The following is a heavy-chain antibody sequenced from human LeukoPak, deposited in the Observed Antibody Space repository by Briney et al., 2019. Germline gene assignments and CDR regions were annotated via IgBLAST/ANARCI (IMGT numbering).Heavy chain of an antibody. D-gene: IGHD6-13*01. CDR2: INPNSGGT. V-gene: IGHV1-2*02. CDR1: GYTFTGYY. CDR3: ARDLAAAGHDAFDI. Sequence: ASVKVSCKASGYTFTGYYMHWVRQAPGQGLEWMGWINPNSGGTNYAQKFQGRVTMTRDTSISTAYMELSRLRSDDTAVYYCARDLAAAGHDAFDIWGQGTMVTVSS. J-gene: IGHJ3*02.